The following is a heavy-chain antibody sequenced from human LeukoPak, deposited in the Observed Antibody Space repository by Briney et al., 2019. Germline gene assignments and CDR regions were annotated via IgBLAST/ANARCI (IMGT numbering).Heavy chain of an antibody. D-gene: IGHD4-17*01. CDR1: GFTFSSYA. J-gene: IGHJ4*02. V-gene: IGHV3-23*01. CDR3: AKDRAYGDIDY. CDR2: ISGSGGST. Sequence: NPGGSLRLSCAASGFTFSSYAMSWVRQAPGKGLEWVSAISGSGGSTYYAASVKGRFTISSDNSKNPLYLQMNSLRAEDTAVYYCAKDRAYGDIDYWGQGTLVTVSS.